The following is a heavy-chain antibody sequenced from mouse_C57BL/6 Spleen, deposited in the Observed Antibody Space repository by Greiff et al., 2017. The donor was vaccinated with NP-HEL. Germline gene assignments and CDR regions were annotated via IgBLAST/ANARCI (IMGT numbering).Heavy chain of an antibody. D-gene: IGHD2-3*01. CDR2: IDPSDSDT. V-gene: IGHV1-52*01. CDR3: AREGDGYCGGFAY. J-gene: IGHJ3*01. CDR1: GYTFTSYW. Sequence: QVQLQQPGAELVRPGSSVKLSCKASGYTFTSYWMHWVKQRPIQGLEWIGNIDPSDSDTHYNQKFKDKATLTVDKSSSTAYMQLSSLTSEDSAVYYCAREGDGYCGGFAYWGQGTLVTVSA.